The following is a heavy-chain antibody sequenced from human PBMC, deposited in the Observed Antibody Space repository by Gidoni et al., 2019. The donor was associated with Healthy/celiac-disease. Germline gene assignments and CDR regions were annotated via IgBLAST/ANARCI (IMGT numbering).Heavy chain of an antibody. D-gene: IGHD1-7*01. CDR2: INHSGST. Sequence: QVQLQQWGAGLLKPSETLSLTCAVYGGSFSGYYWSWIRQPPGKGLEWIGEINHSGSTNYNPSLKSRVTISVDTSKNQFSLKLSSVTAADTAVYYCARPGVEGAANSDAFDIWGQGTMVTVSS. CDR1: GGSFSGYY. J-gene: IGHJ3*02. V-gene: IGHV4-34*01. CDR3: ARPGVEGAANSDAFDI.